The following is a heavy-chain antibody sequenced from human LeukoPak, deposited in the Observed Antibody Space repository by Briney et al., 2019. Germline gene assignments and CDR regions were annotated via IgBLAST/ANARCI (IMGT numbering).Heavy chain of an antibody. J-gene: IGHJ4*02. CDR1: GFTFDDYG. CDR2: IKWNGGST. V-gene: IGHV3-20*04. Sequence: GGSLRLSCAASGFTFDDYGMSWVRQAPGKGLEWVSSIKWNGGSTGYADSVKGRFTISRDNAKNSLYLQMNSLRAEDTALYYCARVARRNYYDSSGYYYYWGQGTLVTVSS. CDR3: ARVARRNYYDSSGYYYY. D-gene: IGHD3-22*01.